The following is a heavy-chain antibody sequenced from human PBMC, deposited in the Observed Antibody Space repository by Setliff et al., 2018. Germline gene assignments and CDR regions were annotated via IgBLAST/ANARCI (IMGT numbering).Heavy chain of an antibody. CDR1: GYSFTNYD. Sequence: ASVKVSCKASGYSFTNYDINWVRQATGQGLEWMGWINPNSGNTDYAQKFQGRVTMTTNTSINTAYMELSSLRSEDTAVYYCASCSGRAPCLLPTIWGQGTLVTVSS. V-gene: IGHV1-8*02. D-gene: IGHD1-26*01. CDR2: INPNSGNT. J-gene: IGHJ4*02. CDR3: ASCSGRAPCLLPTI.